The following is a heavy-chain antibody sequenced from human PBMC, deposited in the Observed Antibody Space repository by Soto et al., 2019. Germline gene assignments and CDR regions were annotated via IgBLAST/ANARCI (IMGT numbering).Heavy chain of an antibody. J-gene: IGHJ4*02. CDR1: GFTFISSF. Sequence: EVQLVESGGGLVQPGGSLRLSCVASGFTFISSFMGWVRQAPWKGLEWVTNINQDGGGTYYVDSVEGRFTISRDNAKDSLYLQMNSLRGEDTAVYYCARYFRGSGRYFFDYWGQGPLVTVSS. CDR2: INQDGGGT. D-gene: IGHD6-19*01. V-gene: IGHV3-7*03. CDR3: ARYFRGSGRYFFDY.